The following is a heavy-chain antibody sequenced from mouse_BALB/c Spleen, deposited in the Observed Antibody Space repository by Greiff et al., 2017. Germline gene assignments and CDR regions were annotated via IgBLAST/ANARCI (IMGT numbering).Heavy chain of an antibody. CDR2: INPSSGYT. CDR3: ARGIGLRPYYFDY. D-gene: IGHD2-4*01. J-gene: IGHJ2*01. Sequence: QVQLQQSGADLVRPGASVKMSCKASGYTFTSYTMHWVNQRPGQGLEWIGYINPSSGYTNYNQKFKDKATLTADKSSSTAYMQLSSLTSEDSAVYYSARGIGLRPYYFDYWGQGTTLTVSS. CDR1: GYTFTSYT. V-gene: IGHV1-4*01.